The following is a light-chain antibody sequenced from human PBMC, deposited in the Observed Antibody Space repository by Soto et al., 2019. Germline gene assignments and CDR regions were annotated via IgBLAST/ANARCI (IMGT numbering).Light chain of an antibody. CDR2: GAS. CDR3: QHYNNWLRGT. J-gene: IGKJ4*01. CDR1: QSVSSN. V-gene: IGKV3-15*01. Sequence: EIVLTQSPATLSVSPGGGATLSCRASQSVSSNLAWYLQKPGQAPRLLIYGASTRATGIPARFSGSGSGTEFTLTISSLQSEDFAVYYCQHYNNWLRGTFGGGTKVEIK.